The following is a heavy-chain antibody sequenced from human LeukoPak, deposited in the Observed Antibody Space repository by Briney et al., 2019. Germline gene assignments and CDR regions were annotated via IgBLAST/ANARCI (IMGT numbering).Heavy chain of an antibody. D-gene: IGHD3-22*01. V-gene: IGHV3-21*04. CDR2: ISSSSSYI. Sequence: GGSLRLSCAASGFTFSSYSMNWVRQAPGKGLEWVSSISSSSSYIYYADSVKGRFTISRDNSKNTLYLQMNSLRAEDTAVYYCAKESGHSSYWDSSGYYADYWGQGTLVTVSS. J-gene: IGHJ4*02. CDR3: AKESGHSSYWDSSGYYADY. CDR1: GFTFSSYS.